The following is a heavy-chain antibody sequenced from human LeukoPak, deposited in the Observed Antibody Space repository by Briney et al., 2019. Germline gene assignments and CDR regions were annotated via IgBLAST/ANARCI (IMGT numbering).Heavy chain of an antibody. CDR1: GGSISSYY. Sequence: SETLSLTCTVSGGSISSYYWSWIRQPPGKGLEWIGYIYYSGSTNYNPSLKSRVTISVDTSKNQFSLKLSSVTAADTAVYYCARWAMRTFDYWGQGTLVTVSS. CDR2: IYYSGST. J-gene: IGHJ4*02. CDR3: ARWAMRTFDY. V-gene: IGHV4-59*01.